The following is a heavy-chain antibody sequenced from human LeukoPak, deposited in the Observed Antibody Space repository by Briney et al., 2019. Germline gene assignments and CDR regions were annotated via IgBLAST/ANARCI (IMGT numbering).Heavy chain of an antibody. CDR1: GGSISRHY. CDR3: ARLLNNDNSGDPDTFDM. D-gene: IGHD3-22*01. CDR2: ISYSGST. Sequence: SETLSLTCSVSGGSISRHYWSWIRQPPGKGLEWIGYISYSGSTRYNPSFQSRVTISMEMSKTHFSLKLTSVTAEDTAVYYCARLLNNDNSGDPDTFDMWGRGTMVTVSS. J-gene: IGHJ3*02. V-gene: IGHV4-59*08.